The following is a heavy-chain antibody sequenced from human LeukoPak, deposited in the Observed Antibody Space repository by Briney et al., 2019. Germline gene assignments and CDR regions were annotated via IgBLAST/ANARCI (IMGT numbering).Heavy chain of an antibody. D-gene: IGHD3-22*01. V-gene: IGHV3-74*01. CDR2: INSDGSST. CDR3: AREPYYYDSSGYYSLHYFDY. Sequence: GGSLRLSCAAPGFTFSSYWMHWVRQAPGKGLVWVSRINSDGSSTSYADSVKGRFTISRDNAKNTLYLQMNSLRAEDTAVYYCAREPYYYDSSGYYSLHYFDYWGQGTLVTVSS. J-gene: IGHJ4*02. CDR1: GFTFSSYW.